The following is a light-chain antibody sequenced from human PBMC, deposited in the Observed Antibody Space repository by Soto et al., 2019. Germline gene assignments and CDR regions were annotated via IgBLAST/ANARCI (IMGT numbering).Light chain of an antibody. CDR2: GAS. CDR1: QSVSSSY. V-gene: IGKV3-15*01. J-gene: IGKJ1*01. Sequence: EIVLTHSPGTLSFSPWQRATLSSSASQSVSSSYLAWYQQKPGQAPRLLIYGASTRATGIPARFSGSGSGTEFTLTISSLQSEDFAVYYCQQYNNWPRTFGQGTKVDTK. CDR3: QQYNNWPRT.